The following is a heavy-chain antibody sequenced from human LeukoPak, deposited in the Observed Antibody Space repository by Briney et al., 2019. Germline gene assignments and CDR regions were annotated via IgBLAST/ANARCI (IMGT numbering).Heavy chain of an antibody. CDR3: ARGRQLALDY. V-gene: IGHV4-39*01. J-gene: IGHJ4*02. D-gene: IGHD6-13*01. CDR2: IYYSGST. CDR1: GGSISSSSYY. Sequence: KPSETLSLTCTVSGGSISSSSYYWGWIRQPPGKGLEWIGSIYYSGSTYYNPSLKSRVTISVDTSKNQLSLKLSSVTAADTAVYYCARGRQLALDYWGQGTLVTVSS.